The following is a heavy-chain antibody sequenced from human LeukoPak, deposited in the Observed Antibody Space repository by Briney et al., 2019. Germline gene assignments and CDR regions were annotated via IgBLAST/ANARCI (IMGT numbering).Heavy chain of an antibody. V-gene: IGHV3-11*01. Sequence: GGSLRLSCAASGFTFSDYYMSWIRQAPGKGLEWVSYISSSGTGMYYADSVKDRFTISMDNAKNSLYLQMNSLRAEDTAVYYCARRGSGRYFDYWGQGILVTVSS. CDR2: ISSSGTGM. J-gene: IGHJ4*02. CDR1: GFTFSDYY. D-gene: IGHD1-26*01. CDR3: ARRGSGRYFDY.